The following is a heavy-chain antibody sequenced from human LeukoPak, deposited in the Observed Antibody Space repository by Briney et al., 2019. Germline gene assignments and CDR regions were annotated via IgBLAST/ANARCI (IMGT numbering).Heavy chain of an antibody. CDR2: INPNSGGT. CDR3: AGLPRYNWNEPLDY. Sequence: ASVKVSCKASGYTFTDYYMHWVRQAPGQGLGWMGWINPNSGGTKYAQKFQGRVTMTRDTSINTAYVELTRLTYDDTAVYYCAGLPRYNWNEPLDYWGQGTLVTVSS. D-gene: IGHD1-20*01. CDR1: GYTFTDYY. J-gene: IGHJ4*02. V-gene: IGHV1-2*02.